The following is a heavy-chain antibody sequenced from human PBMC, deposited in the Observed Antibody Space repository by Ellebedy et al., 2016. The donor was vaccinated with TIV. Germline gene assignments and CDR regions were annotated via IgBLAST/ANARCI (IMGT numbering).Heavy chain of an antibody. CDR2: IYSGGST. J-gene: IGHJ4*02. CDR3: ASRPRG. V-gene: IGHV3-53*01. Sequence: ESLKISCAASGFTVSNNYMSWVRQAPGKGLEWVSVIYSGGSTYYADSVKGRFTISRDNSKNTLYLQMNSLRAEDTAVYYCASRPRGWGQGTLVTVSS. CDR1: GFTVSNNY. D-gene: IGHD3-10*01.